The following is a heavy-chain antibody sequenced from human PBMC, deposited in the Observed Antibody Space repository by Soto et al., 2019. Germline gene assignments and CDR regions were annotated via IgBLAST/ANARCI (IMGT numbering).Heavy chain of an antibody. J-gene: IGHJ4*02. D-gene: IGHD6-13*01. CDR1: GGSFSGYY. V-gene: IGHV4-34*01. Sequence: SETLSLTCAVYGGSFSGYYWSWIRQPPGKGLEWIGEINHSGSTNYNPSLKSRVTISVDTSKNQFSLKLSSVTAADTAVYYCARVRIAAAGTTTQKRRKYYFDYWGQGTLVTVSS. CDR3: ARVRIAAAGTTTQKRRKYYFDY. CDR2: INHSGST.